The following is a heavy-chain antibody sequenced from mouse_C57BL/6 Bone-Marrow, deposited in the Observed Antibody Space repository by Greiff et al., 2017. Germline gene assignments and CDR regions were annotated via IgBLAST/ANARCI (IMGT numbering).Heavy chain of an antibody. V-gene: IGHV14-4*01. J-gene: IGHJ1*03. CDR1: GFNITDDY. CDR3: TTKRTGSYWYFDV. D-gene: IGHD4-1*01. CDR2: IHPENGDT. Sequence: VQLQQSGAEHVRPGASVKLSCTASGFNITDDYMHWVKQRPEQGLEWIGCIHPENGDTEYASKFQGKATITADTSSNTAYLQLSSLPSEDTAVYYCTTKRTGSYWYFDVWGTGTTVTVSS.